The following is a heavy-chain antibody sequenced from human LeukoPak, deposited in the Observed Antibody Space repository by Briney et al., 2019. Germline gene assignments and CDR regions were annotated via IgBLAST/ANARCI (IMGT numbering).Heavy chain of an antibody. V-gene: IGHV1-2*02. CDR1: GYTFTGYY. D-gene: IGHD3-3*01. Sequence: ASVKVSCKASGYTFTGYYMHWVRQAPGQGLEWMGWINPNSGGTSYAQKFQGRVTMTTDTPTSTAYMELRSLRSDDTAVYYCARGKEWLIYYFDYWGQGTLVTVSS. CDR3: ARGKEWLIYYFDY. J-gene: IGHJ4*02. CDR2: INPNSGGT.